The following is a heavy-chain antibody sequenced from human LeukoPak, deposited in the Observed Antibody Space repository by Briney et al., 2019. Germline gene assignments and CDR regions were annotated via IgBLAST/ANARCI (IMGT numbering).Heavy chain of an antibody. J-gene: IGHJ2*01. CDR2: IKQDGSEK. Sequence: PGGSLRLSCAASGFTFSSYWMSWVRQAPGKGLEWVANIKQDGSEKYYVDSVKGRFTISRDNAKNSLYLQMNSLRAEDTALYYCARGFGSYPWYFDLWGRGTLVTVSS. D-gene: IGHD3-16*01. V-gene: IGHV3-7*03. CDR3: ARGFGSYPWYFDL. CDR1: GFTFSSYW.